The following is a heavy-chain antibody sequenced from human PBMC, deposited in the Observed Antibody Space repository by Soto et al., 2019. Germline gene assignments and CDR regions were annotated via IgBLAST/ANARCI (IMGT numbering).Heavy chain of an antibody. CDR2: INHSGST. CDR3: ARDYYDSSGRPTIDY. J-gene: IGHJ4*02. D-gene: IGHD3-22*01. Sequence: QVQLQQWGAGLLKPSETLSLTCAVYGGSFSGYYWSWIRQPPGKGLEWIGEINHSGSTNYNPSLKSLVTISVDTSKNQFSLNLSSVTAADTAVYYCARDYYDSSGRPTIDYWGQGTLVTVSS. V-gene: IGHV4-34*01. CDR1: GGSFSGYY.